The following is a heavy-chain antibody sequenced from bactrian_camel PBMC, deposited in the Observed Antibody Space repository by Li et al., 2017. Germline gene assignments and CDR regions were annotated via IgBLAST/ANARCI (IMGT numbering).Heavy chain of an antibody. J-gene: IGHJ6*01. D-gene: IGHD5*01. CDR1: GFTTISTRNLKY. CDR3: AADLFRVTACGAGYVPDFPY. V-gene: IGHV3S40*01. Sequence: VQLVESGGGSVQAGGSLRLSCAASGFTTISTRNLKYMGWFRQAPGKEREGVAAVHTRDGVTYYADSVKGRFTISPDNEKNTVYLQMNSLKPEDTAMYYCAADLFRVTACGAGYVPDFPYRGRGTQVTVS. CDR2: VHTRDGVT.